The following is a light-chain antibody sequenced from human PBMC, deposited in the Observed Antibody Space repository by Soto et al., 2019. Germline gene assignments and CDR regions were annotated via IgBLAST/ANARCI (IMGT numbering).Light chain of an antibody. CDR2: EVN. Sequence: QSVMTQPASVSGSPGQSITISCTGTISNVGSYKIVSWYQQHPGKAPKLMIFEVNKRPSGVSNRFSGSKSGNTASLTISGLKVEDEADYYCCSSGGSPTYVFGTGTKVTVL. J-gene: IGLJ1*01. CDR3: CSSGGSPTYV. V-gene: IGLV2-23*02. CDR1: ISNVGSYKI.